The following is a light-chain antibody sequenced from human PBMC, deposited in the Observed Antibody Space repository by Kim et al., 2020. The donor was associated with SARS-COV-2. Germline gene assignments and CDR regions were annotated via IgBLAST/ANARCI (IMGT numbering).Light chain of an antibody. CDR2: TAS. J-gene: IGKJ2*01. CDR1: QSVRSN. CDR3: QQYSNWPPFT. Sequence: SPGERATLSCRASQSVRSNYLAWYQQKPGQAPRLLIYTASTRATGIPARFSGTGSGTEFTLTISSLQSEDFAVYYCQQYSNWPPFTFGQGTKLGIK. V-gene: IGKV3-15*01.